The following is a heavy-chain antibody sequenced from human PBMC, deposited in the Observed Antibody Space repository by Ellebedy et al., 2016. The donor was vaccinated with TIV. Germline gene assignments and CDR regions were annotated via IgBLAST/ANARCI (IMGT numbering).Heavy chain of an antibody. CDR2: IEEGGSES. CDR3: ARCPERYNWDRQGTFDV. J-gene: IGHJ3*01. CDR1: EFSFNNYW. V-gene: IGHV3-7*03. D-gene: IGHD1/OR15-1a*01. Sequence: GESLKISCAASEFSFNNYWISWVRQAPGKGLEWVANIEEGGSESNYVDSVRGRFTISRDNAEISIYLQMNSLRVDDTATYYCARCPERYNWDRQGTFDVWGPGTMVTVSS.